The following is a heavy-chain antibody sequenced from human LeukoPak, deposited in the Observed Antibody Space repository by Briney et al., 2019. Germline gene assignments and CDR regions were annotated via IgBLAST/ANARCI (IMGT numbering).Heavy chain of an antibody. CDR3: ARDQYYDILTGYPDAFDI. CDR1: GFTFSDYY. Sequence: GGSLRLSCAASGFTFSDYYMSWIRQAPGKGLEWVSYISSSSSYTNYADSVKGRFTISRENAKNSLYLQMNSLRAEDTAVYYCARDQYYDILTGYPDAFDIWGQGTMVTVSS. CDR2: ISSSSSYT. V-gene: IGHV3-11*05. D-gene: IGHD3-9*01. J-gene: IGHJ3*02.